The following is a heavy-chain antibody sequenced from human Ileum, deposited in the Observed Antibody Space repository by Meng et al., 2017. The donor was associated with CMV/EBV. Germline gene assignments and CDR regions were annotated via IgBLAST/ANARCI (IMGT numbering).Heavy chain of an antibody. CDR3: TTKSVYCSSTSCYLGAFDI. D-gene: IGHD2-2*01. Sequence: GGSLRLSCAASGFTFSNAWMSWVRQAPGKGLEWVGRIKSKTDGGTTDYAAPVKGRFTISRDDSKNTLYLQMNSLKTGDTAVYYCTTKSVYCSSTSCYLGAFDIWGQGTMVT. CDR2: IKSKTDGGTT. V-gene: IGHV3-15*01. CDR1: GFTFSNAW. J-gene: IGHJ3*02.